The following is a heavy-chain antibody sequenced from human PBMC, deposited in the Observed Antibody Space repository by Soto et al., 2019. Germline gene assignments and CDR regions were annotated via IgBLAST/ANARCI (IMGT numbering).Heavy chain of an antibody. CDR1: GGSISCYF. Sequence: WETLSLTCTVSGGSISCYFWSWIRQPPGQEPEWIGYISYRENTNYNPPLQSRVSISLVTSKNQISLKLDAVTASDTAVYYCARMERSKEGLSVYYFDFWGQGTLVTVSS. V-gene: IGHV4-59*01. D-gene: IGHD1-26*01. J-gene: IGHJ4*02. CDR2: ISYRENT. CDR3: ARMERSKEGLSVYYFDF.